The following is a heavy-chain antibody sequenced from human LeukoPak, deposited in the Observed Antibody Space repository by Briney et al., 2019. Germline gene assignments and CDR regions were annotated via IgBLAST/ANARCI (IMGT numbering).Heavy chain of an antibody. CDR3: ARASTTTAQFDY. CDR1: GFTFSSYG. J-gene: IGHJ4*02. Sequence: PGGSLRLSCAASGFTFSSYGMHWVRQAPGKGLEWVSVIYSGGSTYYADSVKGRFTISRDNSKNTLYLQMNSLRAEDTAVYYCARASTTTAQFDYWGQGTLVTVSS. V-gene: IGHV3-53*01. CDR2: IYSGGST. D-gene: IGHD4-11*01.